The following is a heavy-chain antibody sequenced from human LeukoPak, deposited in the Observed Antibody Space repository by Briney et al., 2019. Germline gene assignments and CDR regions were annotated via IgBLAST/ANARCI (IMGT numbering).Heavy chain of an antibody. CDR1: GFTFSAYW. Sequence: GGSLRLSCAASGFTFSAYWMSWVRQAPGKGLEWLANIKQDGSDKQYVDSVKGRFAISRDNAKTSVYLQMNSLKTEDTAVYYCTTHRGYSSSPTFDYWGQGTLVTVPS. D-gene: IGHD6-13*01. J-gene: IGHJ4*02. V-gene: IGHV3-7*03. CDR2: IKQDGSDK. CDR3: TTHRGYSSSPTFDY.